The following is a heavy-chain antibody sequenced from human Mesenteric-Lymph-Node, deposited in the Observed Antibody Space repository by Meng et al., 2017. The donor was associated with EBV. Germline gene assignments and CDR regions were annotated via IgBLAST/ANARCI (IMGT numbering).Heavy chain of an antibody. CDR1: SGSISNSNW. V-gene: IGHV4-4*02. CDR3: ARITFGGAIGD. D-gene: IGHD3-16*02. Sequence: QVHLQESGPGLVKPSGTLSPTCAVSSGSISNSNWWSWVRQPPGKGLQWIGEIFHSGGTNYNPSLKSRVTISVDKSKNQFSLKVNSLTAADTAVYYCARITFGGAIGDWGQGTLVTVSS. CDR2: IFHSGGT. J-gene: IGHJ4*02.